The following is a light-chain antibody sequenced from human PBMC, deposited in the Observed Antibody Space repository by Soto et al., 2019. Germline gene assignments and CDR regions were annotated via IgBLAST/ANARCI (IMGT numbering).Light chain of an antibody. J-gene: IGKJ4*01. V-gene: IGKV1-5*01. Sequence: DIQMTQLPSTLTASVGDIVTIPCRASQSVRSWLAWYQQKPGRAPKFLIYDASSLESGVPSRFSGSGSGTEFTLTISNLQPDDFATYYCQQYDNYPLTFGGGTKVEI. CDR1: QSVRSW. CDR2: DAS. CDR3: QQYDNYPLT.